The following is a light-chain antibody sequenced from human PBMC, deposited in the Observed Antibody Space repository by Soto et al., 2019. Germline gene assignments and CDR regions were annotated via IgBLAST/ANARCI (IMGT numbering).Light chain of an antibody. V-gene: IGLV2-14*01. CDR2: EAS. Sequence: QSVLAQPASVSGSPGQSITISCTGTSSNVGGYNYVSWYQQHPGKAPKLMIYEASNRPSGVSNRFSGSKSGNTASLTISGLQAEDEADYYCSSYTSSSTLDVVFGGGTKVTVL. CDR3: SSYTSSSTLDVV. CDR1: SSNVGGYNY. J-gene: IGLJ2*01.